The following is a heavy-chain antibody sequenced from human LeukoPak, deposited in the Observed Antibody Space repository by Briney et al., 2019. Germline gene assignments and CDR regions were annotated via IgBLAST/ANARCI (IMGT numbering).Heavy chain of an antibody. CDR2: ISGSGGST. CDR1: GFTFSSYA. D-gene: IGHD3-16*01. Sequence: PGGSLRLSCAASGFTFSSYAMSWVRQAPGKGLEWVSAISGSGGSTYYADSVKGRFTISRDNSKNTLDLQMNSLRAEDTAVYYCAKGGGLRGGYFDYWGQGTLVTVSS. V-gene: IGHV3-23*01. CDR3: AKGGGLRGGYFDY. J-gene: IGHJ4*02.